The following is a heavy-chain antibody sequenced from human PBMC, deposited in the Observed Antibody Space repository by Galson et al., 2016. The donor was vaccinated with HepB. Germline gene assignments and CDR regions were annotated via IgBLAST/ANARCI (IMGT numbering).Heavy chain of an antibody. CDR3: AGERMYRYFDL. CDR1: GYSFTTYG. D-gene: IGHD2-8*01. V-gene: IGHV1-18*01. Sequence: SVKVSCKASGYSFTTYGIGWVRQAPGQGLEWMGWISAHNGNTNYAQSLQGRVTMTTDTFTGTAYMEQRNLRSDDTAVYYCAGERMYRYFDLWGRGTLVTVSS. J-gene: IGHJ2*01. CDR2: ISAHNGNT.